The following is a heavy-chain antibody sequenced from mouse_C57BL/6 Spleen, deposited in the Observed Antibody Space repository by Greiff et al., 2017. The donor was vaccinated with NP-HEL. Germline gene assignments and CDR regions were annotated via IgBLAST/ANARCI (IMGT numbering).Heavy chain of an antibody. Sequence: QVQLHQPGAELVRPGSSVKLSCKASGYTFTSYWMHWVKQRPIQGLEWIGNIDPSDSETQYNQKFKDKATLTVDKSSSTAYMQLSSLTSEDSAVYYCAKLGRGLDFWGQGTTLTVSS. V-gene: IGHV1-52*01. J-gene: IGHJ2*01. D-gene: IGHD4-1*01. CDR2: IDPSDSET. CDR1: GYTFTSYW. CDR3: AKLGRGLDF.